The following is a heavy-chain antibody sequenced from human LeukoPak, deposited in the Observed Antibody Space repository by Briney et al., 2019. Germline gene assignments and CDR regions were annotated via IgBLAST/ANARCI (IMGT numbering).Heavy chain of an antibody. CDR3: ARDWNGGPTDP. J-gene: IGHJ5*02. D-gene: IGHD3-3*01. CDR2: VYHSGS. V-gene: IGHV4-31*03. CDR1: GGSISSGDYY. Sequence: PSETLSITCTVSGGSISSGDYYWTWIRQHPGKGLEWIGYVYHSGSHYNPSLKRRATISADASKNQFSLRLSSVTAADTAAYYCARDWNGGPTDPWGQGILVTVSS.